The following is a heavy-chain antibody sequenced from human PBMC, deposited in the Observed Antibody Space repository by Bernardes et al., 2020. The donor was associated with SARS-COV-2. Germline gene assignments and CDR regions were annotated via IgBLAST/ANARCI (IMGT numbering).Heavy chain of an antibody. CDR1: GFSLSTYT. V-gene: IGHV3-23*01. D-gene: IGHD6-13*01. CDR3: AKDTKPDSRWNFDY. J-gene: IGHJ4*02. CDR2: LLGGGTP. Sequence: SLRLSCVVSGFSLSTYTMSWVRQAPGTGLEWVSSLLGGGTPYYADSVKGRFSISKDISKNTLYLQINSVRAEDTAVYYCAKDTKPDSRWNFDYWGQGTLVTVSS.